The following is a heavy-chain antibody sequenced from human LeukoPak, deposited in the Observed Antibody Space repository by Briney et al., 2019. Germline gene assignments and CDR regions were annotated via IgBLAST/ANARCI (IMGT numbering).Heavy chain of an antibody. V-gene: IGHV3-7*01. CDR3: ARHTLWRFDY. Sequence: PGGSRRLSCAAYGFTFTNYWLTWVRQAPGKGLEWVANITQDGGTEYYVDSMKGRFTISRDNAKNLVYLQINSLRAEDTAVYFCARHTLWRFDYWGQGALVTVSS. J-gene: IGHJ4*02. CDR1: GFTFTNYW. CDR2: ITQDGGTE. D-gene: IGHD1-1*01.